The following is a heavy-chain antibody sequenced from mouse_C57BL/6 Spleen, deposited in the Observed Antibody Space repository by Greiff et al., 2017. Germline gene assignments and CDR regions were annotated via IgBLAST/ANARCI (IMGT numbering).Heavy chain of an antibody. D-gene: IGHD1-1*01. V-gene: IGHV5-17*01. CDR1: GFTFSDYG. J-gene: IGHJ4*01. Sequence: EVKLMESGGGLVTPGGSLKLSCAASGFTFSDYGMHWVRQAPEKGLEWVAYISSGSSTIYYADTVKGRFTISRDNAKNTLVLQMTSLRSEDTAMYYCARLYYYGSSRYAMDYWGQGTSVTVSS. CDR3: ARLYYYGSSRYAMDY. CDR2: ISSGSSTI.